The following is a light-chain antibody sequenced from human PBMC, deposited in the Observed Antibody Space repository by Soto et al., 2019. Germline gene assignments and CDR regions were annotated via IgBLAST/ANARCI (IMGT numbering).Light chain of an antibody. J-gene: IGKJ4*01. CDR1: QSVSRY. Sequence: EIVLTQSPATLALTPGERATLSCRTSQSVSRYLAWYQQKPGQAPGLLIYDSTDRATGLPARFSGSGSGTDFTLTINSLEPEDFAVYYCQQRNSWPLTVGGGTTVEIK. V-gene: IGKV3-11*01. CDR3: QQRNSWPLT. CDR2: DST.